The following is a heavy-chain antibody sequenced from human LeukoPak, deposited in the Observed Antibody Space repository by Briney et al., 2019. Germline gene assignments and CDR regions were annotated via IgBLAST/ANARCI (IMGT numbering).Heavy chain of an antibody. D-gene: IGHD2-2*01. V-gene: IGHV3-48*01. CDR3: ARLSYPGDY. Sequence: GGSLRLSCVASGFTFSSDSMNWVRQAPGKGLEWVSYISSSSSTIHYADSVKGRFTISRDNAKNSLYLQMNSLRAEDTAVYYCARLSYPGDYWGQGTLVTVSS. J-gene: IGHJ4*02. CDR1: GFTFSSDS. CDR2: ISSSSSTI.